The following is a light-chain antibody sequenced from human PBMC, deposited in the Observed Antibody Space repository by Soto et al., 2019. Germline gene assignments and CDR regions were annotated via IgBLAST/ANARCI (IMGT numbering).Light chain of an antibody. CDR1: QSISSW. V-gene: IGKV1-5*03. J-gene: IGKJ1*01. CDR3: QHYSVWPPT. CDR2: KAS. Sequence: DIQITQSPSTLSASVGDRVTITCRASQSISSWLAWYQQKPGKAPKLLIYKASSLESGVPSRFSGSGSGTDFTLTISSLQSEDLAVYYCQHYSVWPPTFGRGTKVDIK.